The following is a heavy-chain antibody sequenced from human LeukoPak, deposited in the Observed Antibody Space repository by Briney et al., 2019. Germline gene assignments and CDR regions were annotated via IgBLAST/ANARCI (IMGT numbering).Heavy chain of an antibody. D-gene: IGHD4-17*01. V-gene: IGHV1-18*01. J-gene: IGHJ4*02. CDR1: GYTFTSYP. CDR2: ITTYNGNT. Sequence: ASVKVSCKASGYTFTSYPINWVRQAPGPGLEWMGWITTYNGNTHYAQKLQGRVTMTTETSTSTAYMDLRGLRSDDTAVYYCARGYDYGDYVGDFDYWGQGTLVTVSS. CDR3: ARGYDYGDYVGDFDY.